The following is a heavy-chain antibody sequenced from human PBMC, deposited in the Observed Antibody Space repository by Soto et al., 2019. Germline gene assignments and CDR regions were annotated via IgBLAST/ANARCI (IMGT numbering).Heavy chain of an antibody. V-gene: IGHV1-46*01. J-gene: IGHJ6*02. Sequence: ASVKLYCKASGYTFTSYYMHWVRQAPRQGLEWMGIINPSGGSTSYAQKFQGRVTMTRDTSTSTVYMELSSRRSEDTAVYYCARELTNYDILTGPNYYYYYGMDVWGQGTTVTVSS. CDR3: ARELTNYDILTGPNYYYYYGMDV. D-gene: IGHD3-9*01. CDR1: GYTFTSYY. CDR2: INPSGGST.